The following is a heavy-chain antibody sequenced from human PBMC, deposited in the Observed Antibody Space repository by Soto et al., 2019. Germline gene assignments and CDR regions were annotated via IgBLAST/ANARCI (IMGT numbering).Heavy chain of an antibody. CDR2: IYYSGST. D-gene: IGHD3-16*01. J-gene: IGHJ4*02. CDR1: GGSISSGDYY. V-gene: IGHV4-30-4*01. CDR3: ARGDDYVVHDY. Sequence: SETLSLTCTVSGGSISSGDYYWSWIRQPPGKGLEWIGYIYYSGSTYYNPSLKSRVTISVDTSKNQFSLKLSSVTAADTAVYYCARGDDYVVHDYWGQGTLVTVSS.